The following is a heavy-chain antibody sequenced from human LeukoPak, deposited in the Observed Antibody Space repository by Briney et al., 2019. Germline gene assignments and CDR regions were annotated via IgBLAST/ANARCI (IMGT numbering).Heavy chain of an antibody. J-gene: IGHJ4*02. CDR3: GVNGNSGGFDY. Sequence: PGGSLRLSCAASGFTFSDYYMSWIRQAPGKWLEWVSYISSSGSTIYYADSVKGRFTISRDNSKNTLYLQMNSLRAEDTAVYYCGVNGNSGGFDYWGQGTLVTVSS. D-gene: IGHD4-23*01. CDR1: GFTFSDYY. V-gene: IGHV3-11*04. CDR2: ISSSGSTI.